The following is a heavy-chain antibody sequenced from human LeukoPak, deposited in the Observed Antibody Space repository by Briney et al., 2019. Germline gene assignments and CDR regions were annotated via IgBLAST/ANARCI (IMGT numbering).Heavy chain of an antibody. Sequence: GASVKVSCKASGYTFTSYHMHWVRQAPGQGLEWMGIINPSGGTTNYAQKFRGRVTMTRDMSTSTVYMELSSLRSEDTAVYYCARDPRPRDDYDSSGLDYWGQGTLVTVSS. D-gene: IGHD3-22*01. J-gene: IGHJ4*02. CDR2: INPSGGTT. CDR3: ARDPRPRDDYDSSGLDY. CDR1: GYTFTSYH. V-gene: IGHV1-46*01.